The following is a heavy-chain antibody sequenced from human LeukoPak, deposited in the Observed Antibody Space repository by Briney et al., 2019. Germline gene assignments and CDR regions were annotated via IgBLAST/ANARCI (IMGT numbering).Heavy chain of an antibody. Sequence: SRPTLVKTTQTLTLTCTFSGFSLNTEVAVACFRQPPGNALSWIARTFSYDANSYSSSVESRLTMAKYTSRNQVVLTMTNVDPADTATYFCAQRRRYCIGETCAYNFDQWGQGILVTVSS. J-gene: IGHJ4*02. CDR1: GFSLNTEVA. CDR3: AQRRRYCIGETCAYNFDQ. V-gene: IGHV2-5*01. CDR2: TFSYDAN. D-gene: IGHD2-15*01.